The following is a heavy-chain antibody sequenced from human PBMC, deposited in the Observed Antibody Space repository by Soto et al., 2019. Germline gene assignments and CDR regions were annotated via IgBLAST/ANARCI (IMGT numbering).Heavy chain of an antibody. J-gene: IGHJ4*02. V-gene: IGHV3-30-3*01. CDR2: ISYDGSNK. CDR3: ARDQPLGNTARWDY. Sequence: GGSLRLSCAASGFTFSSYAMHWVRQAPGKGLEWVAVISYDGSNKYYADSVKGRFTISRDNSKNTLYLQMNSLRAEDTAVYYCARDQPLGNTARWDYWGQGTLVTVSS. CDR1: GFTFSSYA. D-gene: IGHD5-18*01.